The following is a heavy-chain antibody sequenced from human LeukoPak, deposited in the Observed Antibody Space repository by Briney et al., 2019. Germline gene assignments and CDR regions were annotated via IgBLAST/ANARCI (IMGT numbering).Heavy chain of an antibody. V-gene: IGHV3-23*01. CDR2: ISGSDGST. CDR3: AELGITMIGGV. D-gene: IGHD3-10*02. J-gene: IGHJ6*04. CDR1: GFIFSSYG. Sequence: GGSLRLSCAASGFIFSSYGMSWVRQAPGKGLEWVSSISGSDGSTYYADSVKGRFTISRDNSKNTLYLQMNSLRAEDTVVYYCAELGITMIGGVWGKGTTVTISS.